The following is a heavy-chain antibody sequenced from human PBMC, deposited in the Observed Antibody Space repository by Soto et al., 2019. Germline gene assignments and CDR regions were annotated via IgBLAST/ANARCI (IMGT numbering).Heavy chain of an antibody. D-gene: IGHD6-19*01. Sequence: QVQLQESGPRLIQPSETLSLTCTVSNGSISTYYWTWVRQPPGKGLEWIGYVYYSGSSNYNPSLKSRVGMSIDTSKKQFSLELKSVTAADTATYYCVRDYLLAGFDTWGQGILVTVSA. V-gene: IGHV4-59*01. CDR3: VRDYLLAGFDT. CDR1: NGSISTYY. J-gene: IGHJ5*02. CDR2: VYYSGSS.